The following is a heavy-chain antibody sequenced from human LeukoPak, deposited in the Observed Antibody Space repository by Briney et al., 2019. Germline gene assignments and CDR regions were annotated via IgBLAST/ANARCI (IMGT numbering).Heavy chain of an antibody. CDR2: IYYSGST. Sequence: SETLSLTCTVSGGSISSYYWSWIRQPPGKGLEWIGYIYYSGSTNYNPSLKSRVTISVDTSKNQFSLKLSSVTAADTAVYYCARGGTAAGLNYGAQETLVTVPS. CDR3: ARGGTAAGLNY. J-gene: IGHJ4*02. CDR1: GGSISSYY. D-gene: IGHD6-25*01. V-gene: IGHV4-59*01.